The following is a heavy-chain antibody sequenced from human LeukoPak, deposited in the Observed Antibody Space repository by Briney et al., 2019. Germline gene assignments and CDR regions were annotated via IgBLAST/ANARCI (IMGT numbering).Heavy chain of an antibody. D-gene: IGHD6-13*01. V-gene: IGHV1-2*02. CDR1: GYTFTGYY. J-gene: IGHJ3*02. CDR3: ARVGMAYSSSWYGAFDI. Sequence: GASVKVSRKASGYTFTGYYMHWVRQAPGQGLEWMGWINPNSGGTNYAQKFQGRVTMTRDTSISTAYMELSRLRSDDTAVYYCARVGMAYSSSWYGAFDIWGQGTMVTVSS. CDR2: INPNSGGT.